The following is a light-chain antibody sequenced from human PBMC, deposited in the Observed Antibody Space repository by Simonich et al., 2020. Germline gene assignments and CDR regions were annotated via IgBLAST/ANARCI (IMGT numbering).Light chain of an antibody. Sequence: DIVMTSSPDSLAVSLGERATINCKSSQCVFYSSNHKNYLAWYQQKPGQPPKQLSYWAPTRESGVPDRFSGSGSGKDFTRTISSRQSEDVAVYYCQQYYSTPWTCGQGTKVEIK. CDR2: WAP. J-gene: IGKJ1*01. V-gene: IGKV4-1*01. CDR1: QCVFYSSNHKNY. CDR3: QQYYSTPWT.